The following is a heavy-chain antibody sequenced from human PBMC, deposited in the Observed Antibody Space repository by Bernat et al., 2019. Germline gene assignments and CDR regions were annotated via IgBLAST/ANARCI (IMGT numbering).Heavy chain of an antibody. V-gene: IGHV4-39*01. Sequence: QLQLQESGPGLMKPSETLSLTCTVSGGSISSSSYYWGWIRQPPGKGLEWIGTIYYSGSAYYNPSLKSRVTISVDTSKNQFSLKLSSVTAADTAVYYCAFLGGEFDYWGQGTLVTVSS. CDR3: AFLGGEFDY. J-gene: IGHJ4*02. D-gene: IGHD2-21*01. CDR1: GGSISSSSYY. CDR2: IYYSGSA.